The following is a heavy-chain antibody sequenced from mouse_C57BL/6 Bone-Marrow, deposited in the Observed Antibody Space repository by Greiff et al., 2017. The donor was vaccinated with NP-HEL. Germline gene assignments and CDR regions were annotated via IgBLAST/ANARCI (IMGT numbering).Heavy chain of an antibody. CDR2: ISYDGSN. J-gene: IGHJ2*01. Sequence: ESGPGLVKPSPSLSLSCSVTGYSITSGYYWNWIRQFPGNKLEWMGYISYDGSNNYNPSLKNRISITRDTSNNQFFLKLNSVTTEDTATYYCARAITAVVDYWGQGTTLTVSS. D-gene: IGHD1-1*01. V-gene: IGHV3-6*01. CDR1: GYSITSGYY. CDR3: ARAITAVVDY.